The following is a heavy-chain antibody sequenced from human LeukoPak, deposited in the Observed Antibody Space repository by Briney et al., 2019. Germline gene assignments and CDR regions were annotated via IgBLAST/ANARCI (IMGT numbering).Heavy chain of an antibody. D-gene: IGHD4-23*01. J-gene: IGHJ3*02. V-gene: IGHV1-2*02. CDR3: ATHTVVVDAFDI. Sequence: GASVKVSCKASGYTFTGYYMHWVRQAPGQGLEWMGWINPNSGGTNYAQKFQGRVTMTRDTSISTDYMELSRLRSDDTAVYYCATHTVVVDAFDIWGQGTMVTVSS. CDR1: GYTFTGYY. CDR2: INPNSGGT.